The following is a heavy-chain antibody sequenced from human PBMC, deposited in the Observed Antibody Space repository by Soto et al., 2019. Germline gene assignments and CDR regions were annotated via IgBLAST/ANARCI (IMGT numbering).Heavy chain of an antibody. CDR1: GGSISSGGYY. Sequence: QVQLQESGPGLVKPSQTLSLTCTVSGGSISSGGYYWSWIRQHPGKGLEWIGYIYYSGSTYYNPSPKGRVTISVDTSKNQFSLKLSSVTAADTAVHYCAREWGYYYDSSGYYDYYYYGMDVWGQGTTVTVSS. CDR2: IYYSGST. D-gene: IGHD3-22*01. J-gene: IGHJ6*02. CDR3: AREWGYYYDSSGYYDYYYYGMDV. V-gene: IGHV4-31*03.